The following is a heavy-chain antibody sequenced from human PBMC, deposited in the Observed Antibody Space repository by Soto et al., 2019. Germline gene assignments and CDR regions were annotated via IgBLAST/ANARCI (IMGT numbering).Heavy chain of an antibody. CDR2: ISGSGGST. CDR1: GFTFSSYA. V-gene: IGHV3-23*01. J-gene: IGHJ2*01. CDR3: AKDHYYDTSGYPSINWYFDL. D-gene: IGHD3-22*01. Sequence: EVQLLESGGGLVQPGGSLRLSCAASGFTFSSYAMSWVRQAPGTGLEWVSAISGSGGSTHYADSVKGRFTISRDTSKNTLYLQMNRLRAEDTAVYYCAKDHYYDTSGYPSINWYFDLWGRGTLVTVSS.